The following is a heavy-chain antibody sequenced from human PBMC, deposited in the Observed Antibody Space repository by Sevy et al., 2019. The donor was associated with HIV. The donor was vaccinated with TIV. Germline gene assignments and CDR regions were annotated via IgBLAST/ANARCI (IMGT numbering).Heavy chain of an antibody. CDR1: DGSISGHF. V-gene: IGHV4-59*11. Sequence: SETLSLTCSVSDGSISGHFWGWIRQPPGKGLEWIAYIYHSGSSNYNPSLRSRVSISVDTSKNQFSLRLSSVTAADTAVYYCARGGAIIYYDTSGFQNYFDSWGPGTLVTVSS. CDR2: IYHSGSS. J-gene: IGHJ4*02. CDR3: ARGGAIIYYDTSGFQNYFDS. D-gene: IGHD3-22*01.